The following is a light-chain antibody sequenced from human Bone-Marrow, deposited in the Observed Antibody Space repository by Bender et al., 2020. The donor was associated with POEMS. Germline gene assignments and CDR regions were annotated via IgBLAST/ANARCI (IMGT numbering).Light chain of an antibody. CDR1: SSDVGSYNL. J-gene: IGLJ3*02. Sequence: QSALAQPASVSGSPGQSITISCTGTSSDVGSYNLVSWYQQQPGKAPKLLIYEVNKRPSGFSNRFSGSKSGNTASLTISGLQAEDEADYYCSSYTSGSTLVFGGGTKLTVL. CDR3: SSYTSGSTLV. CDR2: EVN. V-gene: IGLV2-14*02.